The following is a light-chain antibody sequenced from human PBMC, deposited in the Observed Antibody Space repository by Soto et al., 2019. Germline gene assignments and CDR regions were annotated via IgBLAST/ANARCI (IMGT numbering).Light chain of an antibody. CDR1: PNINNW. CDR2: EVS. CDR3: QQYNTYPLT. V-gene: IGKV1-5*01. J-gene: IGKJ1*01. Sequence: DVQMTQSPSTLSASVGDRVIITCRASPNINNWLAWHQQKPGRAPKVLIYEVSNLESGVQSRFSGSRSGTEFTLTISGLQPDDFATYYCQQYNTYPLTFGPGTQVEV.